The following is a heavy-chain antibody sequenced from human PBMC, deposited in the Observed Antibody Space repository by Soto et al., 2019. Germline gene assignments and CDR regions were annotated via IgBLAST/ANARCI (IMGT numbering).Heavy chain of an antibody. CDR3: ARGGGSGYDFTQGAFDI. V-gene: IGHV4-30-4*01. J-gene: IGHJ3*02. CDR1: GGSISSGDYY. D-gene: IGHD5-12*01. Sequence: QVQLQESGPGLVKPSQTLSLTCTVSGGSISSGDYYWSWIRQPPGKGLEWIGYIYDSGSTYYNPSLKSRVTISVDTSKNQFSLKLSSVTAADTAVYYCARGGGSGYDFTQGAFDIWGQGTMVTVSS. CDR2: IYDSGST.